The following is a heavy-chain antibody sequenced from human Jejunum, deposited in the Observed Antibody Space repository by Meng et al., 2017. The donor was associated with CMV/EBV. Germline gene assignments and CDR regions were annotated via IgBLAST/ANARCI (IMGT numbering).Heavy chain of an antibody. Sequence: VPLLQSEAGVKKPAASVKVSCKSSGYTFTSYGISWVQQAPGQGLEWIGWISAYNGNTNYAQKLQGRVTMTTDTSTSTAYMELRSLRSDDTAVYYCARNRPRGVATGANWFDPWGQGTLVTVSS. J-gene: IGHJ5*02. CDR2: ISAYNGNT. D-gene: IGHD5-12*01. V-gene: IGHV1-18*01. CDR3: ARNRPRGVATGANWFDP. CDR1: GYTFTSYG.